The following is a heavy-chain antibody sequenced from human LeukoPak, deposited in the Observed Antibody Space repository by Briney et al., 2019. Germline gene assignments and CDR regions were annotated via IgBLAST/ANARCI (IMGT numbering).Heavy chain of an antibody. CDR1: GGTFSSYA. D-gene: IGHD6-6*01. CDR3: ARGKRAEYSSSPDFDY. CDR2: IIPIFGTA. Sequence: GASVKVSCKASGGTFSSYAISWVRQAPGQGLEWMGGIIPIFGTANYAQKFQGRVTITADESTSTAYMELSSLRSEDTAVYYCARGKRAEYSSSPDFDYWGQGTLVTVSS. J-gene: IGHJ4*02. V-gene: IGHV1-69*13.